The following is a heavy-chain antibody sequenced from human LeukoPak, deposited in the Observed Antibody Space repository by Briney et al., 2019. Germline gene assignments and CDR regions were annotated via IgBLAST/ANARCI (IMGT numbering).Heavy chain of an antibody. CDR1: GVAFRGHW. CDR2: INGDGSAT. V-gene: IGHV3-74*01. D-gene: IGHD7-27*01. Sequence: PWDSLRLSWAASGVAFRGHWRCWLRQSPGKGLAWVSRINGDGSATYYAGSMKGRFTISRDNARNIVYLQMNSLREGDTAVYYCARDLNWALVDYWGQGTLVTVSS. CDR3: ARDLNWALVDY. J-gene: IGHJ4*02.